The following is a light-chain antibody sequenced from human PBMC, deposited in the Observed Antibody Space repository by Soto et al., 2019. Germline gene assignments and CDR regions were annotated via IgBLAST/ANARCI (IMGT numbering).Light chain of an antibody. J-gene: IGKJ5*01. CDR2: KAS. CDR3: QQYTGPPTT. V-gene: IGKV1-5*03. Sequence: DIQMTQSPSILSASVGDRVTITCLASQSISSWLAWYQQKPGKALKLLIYKASGLESGVPSRFSGSGSGTDFTLTITRLEPEDSAVYFCQQYTGPPTTFGQGTRLEIK. CDR1: QSISSW.